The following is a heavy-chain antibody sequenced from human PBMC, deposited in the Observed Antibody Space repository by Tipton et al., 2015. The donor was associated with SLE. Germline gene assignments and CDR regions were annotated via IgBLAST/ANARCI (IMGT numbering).Heavy chain of an antibody. J-gene: IGHJ3*02. CDR1: GGSISSGGFH. CDR2: IYYSGST. Sequence: TLSLTCTVSGGSISSGGFHWSCIRQPPGKGLEWIGYIYYSGSTNYNPSLKSRVTISVDTSKNQFSLKLNSVTAADTAVYYCARDYHYDSSRRAFDIWGQGTMASV. V-gene: IGHV4-61*08. D-gene: IGHD3-22*01. CDR3: ARDYHYDSSRRAFDI.